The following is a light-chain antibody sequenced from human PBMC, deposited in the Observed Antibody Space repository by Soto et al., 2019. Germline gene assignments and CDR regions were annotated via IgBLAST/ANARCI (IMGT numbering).Light chain of an antibody. CDR2: GAS. CDR3: QQYGSSRPLT. CDR1: QSVSSSY. Sequence: ELVLTQSPGTMSLYPGERATLSCRPSQSVSSSYLAWYQQKPGQAPRLLIYGASSRATGIPDRFSGSGSGTDFTLTVSRLEPEDFAVYYCQQYGSSRPLTFGGGTKVDNK. J-gene: IGKJ4*01. V-gene: IGKV3-20*01.